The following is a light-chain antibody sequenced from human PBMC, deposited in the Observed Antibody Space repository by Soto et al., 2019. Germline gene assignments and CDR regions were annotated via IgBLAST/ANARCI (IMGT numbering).Light chain of an antibody. V-gene: IGKV1-39*01. Sequence: DIQMTQSPSSLSASVGDRVTITCRASQNIGTSLNWYQQKPGKAPTALIYKASTMQGGVPSRFSGSGSGTDFTLTISSLQPEDSATYYCQQNYSSLVYNFGPGTKLEIK. J-gene: IGKJ2*01. CDR1: QNIGTS. CDR3: QQNYSSLVYN. CDR2: KAS.